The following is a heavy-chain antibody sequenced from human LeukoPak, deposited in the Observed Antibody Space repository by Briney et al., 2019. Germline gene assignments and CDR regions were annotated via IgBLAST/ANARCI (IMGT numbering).Heavy chain of an antibody. J-gene: IGHJ4*02. CDR2: INAGNGNT. CDR3: ARHQLRLGELSLVGSYYFDY. D-gene: IGHD3-16*02. V-gene: IGHV1-3*01. CDR1: GYTFTSYA. Sequence: GASVKVSCKASGYTFTSYAMHWVRQAPGQRLEWMGWINAGNGNTKYSQKFQGRVTITRDTSASTAYMELSSLRSEDTAVYYCARHQLRLGELSLVGSYYFDYWGQGTLVTVSS.